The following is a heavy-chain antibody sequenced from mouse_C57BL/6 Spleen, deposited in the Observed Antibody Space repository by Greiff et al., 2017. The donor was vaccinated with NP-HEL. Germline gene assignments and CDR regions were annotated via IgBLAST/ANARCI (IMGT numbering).Heavy chain of an antibody. Sequence: VQLQQSGAELVKPGASVKLSCKASGYTFTEYTIHWVKQRSGQGLEWIGWFYPGSGSIKYNEKFKDKATLTADKSSSTVYMERSRLTSEDSAVYFCARHEDRGLGPYWYFDVWGTGTTVTVSS. CDR3: ARHEDRGLGPYWYFDV. V-gene: IGHV1-62-2*01. D-gene: IGHD4-1*01. CDR1: GYTFTEYT. CDR2: FYPGSGSI. J-gene: IGHJ1*03.